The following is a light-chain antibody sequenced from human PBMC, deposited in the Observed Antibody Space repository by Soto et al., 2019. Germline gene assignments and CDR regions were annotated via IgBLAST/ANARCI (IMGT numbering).Light chain of an antibody. V-gene: IGLV1-40*01. CDR3: QSYDSSLSISV. J-gene: IGLJ2*01. CDR2: GDI. Sequence: QSVLTQPPSVSGAPGQRVSISCTGTSSNIGAGYDVHWYQHLPGTAPKLLIFGDINRPSGVPDRFSDSKSGTSASLAITGLQAEDEADYYCQSYDSSLSISVFGGGTKVTVL. CDR1: SSNIGAGYD.